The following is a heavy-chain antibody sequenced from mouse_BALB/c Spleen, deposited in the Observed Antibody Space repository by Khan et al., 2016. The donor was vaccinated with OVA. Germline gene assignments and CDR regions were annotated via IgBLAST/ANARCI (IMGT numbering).Heavy chain of an antibody. CDR1: GFSLTDYG. J-gene: IGHJ3*01. CDR3: AREIRLGGIAY. D-gene: IGHD1-2*01. CDR2: IWGDGST. Sequence: VQLVESGPGLVAPSQSLSITCTVSGFSLTDYGVNWVRQPPGKGLEWLGMIWGDGSTDYNSDLKSRLHINKDNSKSQVFLKMNSLQTDDTARYYCAREIRLGGIAYWGQGTLVTVSA. V-gene: IGHV2-6-7*01.